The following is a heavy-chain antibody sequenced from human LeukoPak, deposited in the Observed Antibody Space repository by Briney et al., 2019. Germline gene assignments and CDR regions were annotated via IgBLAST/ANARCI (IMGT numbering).Heavy chain of an antibody. D-gene: IGHD3-10*01. Sequence: SETLSLTCTVSSGSISSIHYYWSWIRQPPGKGLEWIGYIYYSGSTYYNPSLKSRVTISVDTSKNQFSLKLSSVTAADTAVYYCARAPGGWFGEFNYWGQGTLVTVSS. V-gene: IGHV4-30-4*01. CDR2: IYYSGST. CDR1: SGSISSIHYY. J-gene: IGHJ4*02. CDR3: ARAPGGWFGEFNY.